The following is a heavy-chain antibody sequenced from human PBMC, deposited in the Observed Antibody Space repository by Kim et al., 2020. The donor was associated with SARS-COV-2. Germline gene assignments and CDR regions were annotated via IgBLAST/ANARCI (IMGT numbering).Heavy chain of an antibody. Sequence: SQTLSLPCAISGDSVSSDRTSWSWIRQSPSRGFEWLGRTYYRSRYYYDYATSVKGRITITADTPNNQFSLHLTSVTPEDTAIYYCARDEIVAASDPSFDYWGQGTRVTVSS. CDR1: GDSVSSDRTS. CDR2: TYYRSRYYY. CDR3: ARDEIVAASDPSFDY. V-gene: IGHV6-1*01. J-gene: IGHJ4*02. D-gene: IGHD5-12*01.